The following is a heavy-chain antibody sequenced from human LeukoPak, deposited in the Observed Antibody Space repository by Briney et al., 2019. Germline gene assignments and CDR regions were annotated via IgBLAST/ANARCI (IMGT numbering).Heavy chain of an antibody. CDR2: IYYSGST. Sequence: PPQTLSLTCTVSGGSISSGDYYWSWIRQPPGKGLEWIGYIYYSGSTYYNPSLKSRVTISVDTSKNQFSLKLSSVTAADTAVYYCARDPLAAAGTAGYWGQGTLVTVSS. D-gene: IGHD6-13*01. CDR3: ARDPLAAAGTAGY. J-gene: IGHJ4*02. CDR1: GGSISSGDYY. V-gene: IGHV4-30-4*08.